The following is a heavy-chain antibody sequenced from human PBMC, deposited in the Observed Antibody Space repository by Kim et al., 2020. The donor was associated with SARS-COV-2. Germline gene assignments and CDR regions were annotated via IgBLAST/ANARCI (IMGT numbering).Heavy chain of an antibody. J-gene: IGHJ4*02. V-gene: IGHV3-53*01. CDR2: GNT. CDR3: ARYHTRGLDY. Sequence: GNTFYADSVKGRFAISRDNSKNTVSLQMNTLRAEDTAVYYCARYHTRGLDYWGLGTLVTVSS. D-gene: IGHD2-2*01.